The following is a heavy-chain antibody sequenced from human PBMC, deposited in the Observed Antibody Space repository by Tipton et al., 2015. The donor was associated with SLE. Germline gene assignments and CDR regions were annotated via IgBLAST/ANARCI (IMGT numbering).Heavy chain of an antibody. CDR3: ARLGVVVTAIDY. D-gene: IGHD2-21*02. J-gene: IGHJ4*02. V-gene: IGHV4-34*01. CDR2: IYQSGST. CDR1: GGSFSGHY. Sequence: TLSLTCAVYGGSFSGHYWSWIRQPPGKGLEWIGEIYQSGSTNYNPSLKSRVTISLDTSKSQFSLILNSLTAADTAVYYCARLGVVVTAIDYWGQGTLVTVSS.